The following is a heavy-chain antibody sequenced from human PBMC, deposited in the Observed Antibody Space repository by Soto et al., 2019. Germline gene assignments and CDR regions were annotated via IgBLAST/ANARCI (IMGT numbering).Heavy chain of an antibody. V-gene: IGHV4-34*01. J-gene: IGHJ6*03. D-gene: IGHD5-18*01. CDR2: INHSGST. Sequence: QVQLQQWGAGLLKPSETLSLTCAVYGGSFSGYYWNWIRQPPGKGLEWIGEINHSGSTNNNPSLKSRVPISVDTSKHQFSLKLTSVTAEDTAVYYCARVVSGYSYGFYYYMDVWGKGTTVTVSS. CDR3: ARVVSGYSYGFYYYMDV. CDR1: GGSFSGYY.